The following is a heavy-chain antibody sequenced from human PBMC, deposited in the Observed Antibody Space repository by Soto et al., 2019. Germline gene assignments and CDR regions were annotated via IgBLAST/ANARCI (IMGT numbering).Heavy chain of an antibody. CDR2: ISYDGSNK. D-gene: IGHD4-4*01. J-gene: IGHJ2*01. V-gene: IGHV3-30-3*01. CDR1: GFTFSSYA. CDR3: ARPLWRDDYNWGYFDL. Sequence: GGSLRLSCAASGFTFSSYAMHWVRQAPGKGLEWVAVISYDGSNKYYADSVKGRFTISRDNSKNTLYLQMNSLRAEDTAVYYCARPLWRDDYNWGYFDLWGRGTLVTV.